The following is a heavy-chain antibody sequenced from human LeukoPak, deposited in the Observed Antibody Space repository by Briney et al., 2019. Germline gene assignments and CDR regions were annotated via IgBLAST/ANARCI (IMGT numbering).Heavy chain of an antibody. CDR3: ARRGSEWNSYFYPMDV. J-gene: IGHJ6*02. CDR2: ISGSGGST. CDR1: GFTLTNFA. D-gene: IGHD3-3*01. V-gene: IGHV3-23*01. Sequence: GGSLRLSCAASGFTLTNFAMNWVRQAPGKGLEWVSSISGSGGSTYYADSVKGRFTISRDSSKNTLFLQMNSLRAEDTAVYYCARRGSEWNSYFYPMDVWGQGTTVTVSS.